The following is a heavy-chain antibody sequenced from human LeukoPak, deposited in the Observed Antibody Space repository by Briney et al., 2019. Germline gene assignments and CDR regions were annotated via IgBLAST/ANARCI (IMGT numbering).Heavy chain of an antibody. CDR3: AKDVLRYFEKGYYFDY. CDR2: IRYDGSNK. D-gene: IGHD3-9*01. V-gene: IGHV3-30*02. Sequence: GGSLRLSCAASGFTFSSYGMHWVRQAPGKGLEWVAFIRYDGSNKYYADSVKGRFTISRDNSKNTLYLQMNSLRAEDTAVYYCAKDVLRYFEKGYYFDYWGQGTLVTVSS. CDR1: GFTFSSYG. J-gene: IGHJ4*02.